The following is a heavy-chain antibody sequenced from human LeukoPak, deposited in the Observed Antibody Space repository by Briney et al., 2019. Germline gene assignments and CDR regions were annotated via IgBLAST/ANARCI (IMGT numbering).Heavy chain of an antibody. CDR3: ARDSDYYDSSGPI. V-gene: IGHV3-48*04. CDR2: ISSSGSTI. J-gene: IGHJ4*02. CDR1: GFTFSSYA. D-gene: IGHD3-22*01. Sequence: GRSLRLSCAASGFTFSSYAMHWVRQAPGKGLEWVSYISSSGSTIYYADSVKGRFTISRDNAKNSLYLQMNSLRAEDTAVYYCARDSDYYDSSGPIWGQGTLVTVSS.